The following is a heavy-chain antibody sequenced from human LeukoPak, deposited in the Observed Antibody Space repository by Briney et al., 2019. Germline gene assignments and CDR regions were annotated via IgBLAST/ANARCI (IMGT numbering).Heavy chain of an antibody. CDR3: ATGHDSSGYGGFDY. Sequence: SVKVSCKASGGTFSSYAISWVRQAPGQGLEWMGGIIPIFGTANYAQKSQGRVTITADESTSTAYMELSSLRSEDTAVYYCATGHDSSGYGGFDYWGQGTLVTVSS. CDR2: IIPIFGTA. CDR1: GGTFSSYA. V-gene: IGHV1-69*13. J-gene: IGHJ4*02. D-gene: IGHD3-22*01.